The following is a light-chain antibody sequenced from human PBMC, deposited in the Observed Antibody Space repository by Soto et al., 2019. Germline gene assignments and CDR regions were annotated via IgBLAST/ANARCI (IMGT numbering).Light chain of an antibody. CDR3: QQASSFPHT. Sequence: DIQMTQSPSSVSAPVGDRVTISCRASQDIDKWLAWYQQKPGKAPKLLISAASTLQSGVPSRFSGSGSGTEFTLTIQSLQPDDIATYYCQQASSFPHTFYQGTKLEIK. CDR2: AAS. CDR1: QDIDKW. J-gene: IGKJ2*01. V-gene: IGKV1-12*01.